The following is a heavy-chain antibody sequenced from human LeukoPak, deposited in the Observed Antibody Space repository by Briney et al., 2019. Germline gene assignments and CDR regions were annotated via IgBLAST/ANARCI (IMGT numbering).Heavy chain of an antibody. CDR2: TYPGDSDT. J-gene: IGHJ5*02. D-gene: IGHD2-21*02. CDR3: ARYGGDSNWFDP. Sequence: GESLKISCKGSGYSFTTYWIGWVSQMPGKGLEWMGITYPGDSDTRYSPSFEGQVTMSADKSISTAYLQWSSLKASDTAMYYCARYGGDSNWFDPWGQGTLVTVSS. V-gene: IGHV5-51*01. CDR1: GYSFTTYW.